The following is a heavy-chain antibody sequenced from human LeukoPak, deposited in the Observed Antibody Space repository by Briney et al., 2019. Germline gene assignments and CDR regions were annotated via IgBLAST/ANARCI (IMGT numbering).Heavy chain of an antibody. V-gene: IGHV3-30*03. CDR2: ISYDGSNK. CDR1: GFTFSSYG. D-gene: IGHD5-12*01. CDR3: ATPHGGYES. J-gene: IGHJ5*02. Sequence: PGGSLRLSCAASGFTFSSYGMHWVRQAPGKGLEWVAVISYDGSNKYYADSVKGRFTISRDNSKNTLYLQMNSMRTEDTAVYYCATPHGGYESWGQGTLVTVS.